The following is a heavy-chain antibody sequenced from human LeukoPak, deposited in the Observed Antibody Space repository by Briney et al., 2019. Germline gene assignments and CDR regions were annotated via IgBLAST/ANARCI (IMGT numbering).Heavy chain of an antibody. Sequence: PSETLSLTCTVSGYSISSGYYWGWIRQPPGKGLEWIGSIYHSGSTYYNPSLKSRVTISVDTSKNQFSLKLSSVTAADTAVYYCARDGEYDAFDIWGQGTMVTVSS. J-gene: IGHJ3*02. CDR1: GYSISSGYY. D-gene: IGHD3-10*01. CDR3: ARDGEYDAFDI. CDR2: IYHSGST. V-gene: IGHV4-38-2*02.